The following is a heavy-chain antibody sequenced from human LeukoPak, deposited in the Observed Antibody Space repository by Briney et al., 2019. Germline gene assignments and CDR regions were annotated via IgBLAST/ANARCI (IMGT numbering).Heavy chain of an antibody. CDR2: ISGSGGST. CDR1: VFTFSSYA. CDR3: ARDGSSGWYWVDY. V-gene: IGHV3-23*01. Sequence: GGSLRLSCAASVFTFSSYALSWVRQAPGKGLEWVSVISGSGGSTYYADSVKGRFPISRDNSKNTLYLQMNSLRAEDTAVYYCARDGSSGWYWVDYWGQGTLVTVSS. J-gene: IGHJ4*02. D-gene: IGHD6-19*01.